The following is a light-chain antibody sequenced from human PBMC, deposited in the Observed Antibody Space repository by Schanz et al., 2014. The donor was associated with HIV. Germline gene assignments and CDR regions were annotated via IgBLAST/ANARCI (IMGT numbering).Light chain of an antibody. CDR3: QQYGTSLIT. CDR2: DAS. Sequence: PGERATLSCRASQSVSDNYLAWYQQRPGQAPRLLIYDASSRATGIPDRFSGSGSGTDFTLTIIRLEPEDFAVYYCQQYGTSLITFGQGTRLEI. J-gene: IGKJ5*01. CDR1: QSVSDNY. V-gene: IGKV3-20*01.